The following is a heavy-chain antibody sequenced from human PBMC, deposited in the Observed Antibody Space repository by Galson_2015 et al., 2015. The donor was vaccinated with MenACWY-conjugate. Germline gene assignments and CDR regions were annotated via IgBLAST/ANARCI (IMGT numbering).Heavy chain of an antibody. V-gene: IGHV5-51*01. Sequence: QSGAEVKKPGESLKISCKGSGYSFTNYWIGWVRQMPGRGLEWMGLIDPHNSNTRYSPSFQGQVTISADESISTAFLQWSSLKASDTAMYYCARHPPGGRGMDVWVRGTTVTVSS. CDR1: GYSFTNYW. CDR3: ARHPPGGRGMDV. J-gene: IGHJ6*02. CDR2: IDPHNSNT. D-gene: IGHD2-8*02.